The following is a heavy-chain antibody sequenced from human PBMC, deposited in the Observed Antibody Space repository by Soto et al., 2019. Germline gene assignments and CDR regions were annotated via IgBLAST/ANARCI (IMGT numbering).Heavy chain of an antibody. CDR1: GFTFSSYS. CDR2: ISSSSSTI. Sequence: GGSLRLSCAASGFTFSSYSMNWFRQAPGKGLEWVSYISSSSSTIYYADSVKGRFTISRDNSKNTLYLQMNSLRAEDTAVYYCASKDTAMDPYYYGMDVWGQGTTVTVSS. D-gene: IGHD5-18*01. J-gene: IGHJ6*02. CDR3: ASKDTAMDPYYYGMDV. V-gene: IGHV3-48*01.